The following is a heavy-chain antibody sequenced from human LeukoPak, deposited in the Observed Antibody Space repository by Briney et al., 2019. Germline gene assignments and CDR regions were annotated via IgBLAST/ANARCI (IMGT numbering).Heavy chain of an antibody. CDR1: GYTFTSYG. CDR2: MNPNSDT. D-gene: IGHD3-10*01. Sequence: ASVKVSCKASGYTFTSYGISWVRQAPGQGLEWMGWMNPNSDTGYAQKFQGRVTMTRNTSISTAYMELSSLRSEDTAVYYCATEGKMVRGVYTDYWGQGTLVTVSS. V-gene: IGHV1-8*02. CDR3: ATEGKMVRGVYTDY. J-gene: IGHJ4*02.